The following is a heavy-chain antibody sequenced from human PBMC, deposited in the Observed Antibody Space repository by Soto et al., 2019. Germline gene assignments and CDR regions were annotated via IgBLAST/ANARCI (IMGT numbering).Heavy chain of an antibody. D-gene: IGHD3-16*01. CDR1: AYSFTSYW. CDR3: ARQGLGPYYYYYGMDV. V-gene: IGHV5-51*01. Sequence: GESLKISCKGSAYSFTSYWIAWVRQMPGKGLEWMRVIYPGDSDTTYSPSFQGQVTISVDKSISTAYLQWSSLKASDTAMYYCARQGLGPYYYYYGMDVWGQGTTVTVSS. J-gene: IGHJ6*02. CDR2: IYPGDSDT.